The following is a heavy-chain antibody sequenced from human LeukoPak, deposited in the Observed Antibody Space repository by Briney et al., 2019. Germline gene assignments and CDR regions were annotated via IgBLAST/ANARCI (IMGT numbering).Heavy chain of an antibody. J-gene: IGHJ4*02. V-gene: IGHV3-33*01. D-gene: IGHD4-17*01. CDR3: ARDPAMVTSCFDC. CDR1: GFMFSDYG. CDR2: IWYDGSKT. Sequence: GRSLRLSCAASGFMFSDYGMHWVRQAPGKGLEWVAVIWYDGSKTYYVDSVKGRFSISRDNSKNTLYLQMSSLKVEDTAIYYCARDPAMVTSCFDCWGQGTLVTVSS.